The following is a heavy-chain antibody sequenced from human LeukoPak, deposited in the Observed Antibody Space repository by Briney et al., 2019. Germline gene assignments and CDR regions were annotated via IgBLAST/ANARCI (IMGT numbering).Heavy chain of an antibody. J-gene: IGHJ4*02. CDR2: ISGSGGST. D-gene: IGHD2-2*01. V-gene: IGHV3-23*01. Sequence: GGSLRLSCAASGFTFSSYAMSWVRQAPEKGLEWVPAISGSGGSTYYADSVKGRFTISRDNSKNTLYLQMNSLRAEDTAVYYCAKDAAGYCSSTSCFAFDYWGQGTLVTVSS. CDR1: GFTFSSYA. CDR3: AKDAAGYCSSTSCFAFDY.